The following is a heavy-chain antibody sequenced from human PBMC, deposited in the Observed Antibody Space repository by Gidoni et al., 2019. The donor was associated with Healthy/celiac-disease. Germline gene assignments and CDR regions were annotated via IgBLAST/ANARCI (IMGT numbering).Heavy chain of an antibody. CDR3: ARSQAAAGTYYYYGMDV. J-gene: IGHJ6*02. CDR2: IYYSGST. D-gene: IGHD6-13*01. Sequence: QVQLQESGPGLVKPSETLSLTCTVSGGSISSYYWSWIRQPPGKGLEWIGYIYYSGSTNYNPSLKSRVTISEDTSKNQFSLKLSSVTAADTAVYYCARSQAAAGTYYYYGMDVWGQGTTVTVSS. V-gene: IGHV4-59*01. CDR1: GGSISSYY.